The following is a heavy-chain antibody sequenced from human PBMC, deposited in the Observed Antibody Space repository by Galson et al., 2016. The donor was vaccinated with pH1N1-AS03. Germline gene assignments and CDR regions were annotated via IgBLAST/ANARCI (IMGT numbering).Heavy chain of an antibody. CDR3: AKEGGYTFGQQHLDF. J-gene: IGHJ4*02. V-gene: IGHV3-30*02. D-gene: IGHD5-18*01. CDR2: ILSDGNTK. CDR1: GFRFSAQG. Sequence: SLRLSCAASGFRFSAQGMHWARQAPGKGLEGVASILSDGNTKWHADSVKGRFTVSRDNAKNTLYLQMSNLRVEDTAVYYCAKEGGYTFGQQHLDFWGQGTLVTVAS.